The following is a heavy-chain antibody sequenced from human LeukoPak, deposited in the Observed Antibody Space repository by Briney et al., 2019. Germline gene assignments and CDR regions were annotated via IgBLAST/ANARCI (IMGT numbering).Heavy chain of an antibody. D-gene: IGHD3-22*01. Sequence: SETLSLTCTVSGGSVSSGSYYWNWIRQSPGKGLEWIGYIYYSGSTNYNPSLKSRVTISVDTSKNQFSLKLSSVTAADTAVYYCASQIDSSGYYADYWGQGTLVTVSS. CDR1: GGSVSSGSYY. CDR2: IYYSGST. CDR3: ASQIDSSGYYADY. V-gene: IGHV4-61*01. J-gene: IGHJ4*02.